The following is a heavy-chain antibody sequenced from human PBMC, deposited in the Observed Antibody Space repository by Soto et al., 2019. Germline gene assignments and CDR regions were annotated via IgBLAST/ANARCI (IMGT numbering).Heavy chain of an antibody. Sequence: GGSLRLSCAASGFTFSSYGMHWVRQAPGKGLEWVAVIWYDGSNKYYAESVKGRFTNSRDNSKNTLYLQMNSLRAEDTSVYYCARDLGSSWYYYYYGMDVWGQGTTVTVSS. D-gene: IGHD6-13*01. J-gene: IGHJ6*02. V-gene: IGHV3-33*01. CDR3: ARDLGSSWYYYYYGMDV. CDR2: IWYDGSNK. CDR1: GFTFSSYG.